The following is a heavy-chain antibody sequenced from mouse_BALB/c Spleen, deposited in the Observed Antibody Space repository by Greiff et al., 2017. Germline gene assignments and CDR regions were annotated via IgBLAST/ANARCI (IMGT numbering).Heavy chain of an antibody. CDR1: GFTFSSFG. V-gene: IGHV5-17*02. CDR2: ISSGSSTI. Sequence: EVQVVESGGGLVQPGGSRKLSCAASGFTFSSFGMHWVRQAPEKGLEWVAYISSGSSTIYYADTVKGRFTISRDNPKNTLFLQMTSLRSEDTAMYYCATGNWYFDVWGAGTTVTVSS. D-gene: IGHD4-1*01. CDR3: ATGNWYFDV. J-gene: IGHJ1*01.